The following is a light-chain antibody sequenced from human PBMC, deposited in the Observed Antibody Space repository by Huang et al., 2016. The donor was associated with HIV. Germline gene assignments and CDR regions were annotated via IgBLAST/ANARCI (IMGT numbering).Light chain of an antibody. CDR3: MQGTHLFT. V-gene: IGKV2-30*02. J-gene: IGKJ3*01. CDR2: KVS. Sequence: DVVMTQSPLSLSVTLGQPASISCKSSQSLLHSDGDNYLNWFHQRPGQSPRRLIYKVSKRDSVVPDRFSGIASGTDFTLVISRVEPDDVGVYYIMQGTHLFTFGPGTTVDIK. CDR1: QSLLHSDGDNY.